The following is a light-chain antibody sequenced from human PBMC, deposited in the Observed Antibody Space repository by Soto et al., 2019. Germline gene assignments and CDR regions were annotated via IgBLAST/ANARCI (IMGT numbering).Light chain of an antibody. V-gene: IGKV3-20*01. CDR3: QQYGSSPAVT. Sequence: EIVLTQSPGTLSLSPGERATLSCRASQSVSSSYLAWYQQKPGQAPRLLIYGASSRATGISDRFSGSGSGTDFTLTISRLEPEDFAVYYCQQYGSSPAVTFGGGTKVEIQ. J-gene: IGKJ4*01. CDR2: GAS. CDR1: QSVSSSY.